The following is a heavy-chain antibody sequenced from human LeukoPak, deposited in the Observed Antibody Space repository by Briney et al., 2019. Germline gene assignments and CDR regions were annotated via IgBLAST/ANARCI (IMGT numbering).Heavy chain of an antibody. CDR1: GGSISGISYY. CDR3: ARQGVVGATGFDY. V-gene: IGHV4-39*01. Sequence: SETLSLTCSVSGGSISGISYYWGWIRQPPEKGLEWIGNIYYSGSTYNNPSLESRVIISVDTSKHQFSLKLTSVTAADTAVYYCARQGVVGATGFDYWGQGTLVTVSS. CDR2: IYYSGST. D-gene: IGHD1-26*01. J-gene: IGHJ4*02.